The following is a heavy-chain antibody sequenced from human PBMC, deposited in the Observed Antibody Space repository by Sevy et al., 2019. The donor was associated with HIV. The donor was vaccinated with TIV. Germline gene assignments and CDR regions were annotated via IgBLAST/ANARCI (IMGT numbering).Heavy chain of an antibody. J-gene: IGHJ4*02. CDR3: ARTSRDIVLVAAYFDF. Sequence: SETLSLTCTVPGGSISSGDYYWSWIRQPPGKGLEWIGYIYYSGTTYSNPSLKSRVTISVDTSKNQFSLKLSSVTAADTAVYYCARTSRDIVLVAAYFDFWGQGTLVTVSS. V-gene: IGHV4-30-4*01. CDR1: GGSISSGDYY. D-gene: IGHD2-2*01. CDR2: IYYSGTT.